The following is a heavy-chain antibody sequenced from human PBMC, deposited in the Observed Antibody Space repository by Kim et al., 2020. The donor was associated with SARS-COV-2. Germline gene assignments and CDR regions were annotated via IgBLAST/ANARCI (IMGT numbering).Heavy chain of an antibody. V-gene: IGHV3-15*01. Sequence: GGSLRLSCAASGFTFSNAWMSWVRQAPGKGLEWVGRIKSKTDGGTTDYAAPVKGRFTISRDDSKNTLYLQMNILKTADTAVYYCITIVVVPVAEYNWFDPWGQGTLVTVSS. J-gene: IGHJ5*02. D-gene: IGHD2-2*01. CDR1: GFTFSNAW. CDR3: ITIVVVPVAEYNWFDP. CDR2: IKSKTDGGTT.